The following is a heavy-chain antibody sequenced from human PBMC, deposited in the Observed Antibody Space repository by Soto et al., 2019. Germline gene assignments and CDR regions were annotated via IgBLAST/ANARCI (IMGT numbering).Heavy chain of an antibody. CDR3: AGGRYSSSSRNPHYYGMDV. V-gene: IGHV1-69*12. CDR1: GGTFSSYA. CDR2: IIPIFGTA. Sequence: QVQLVQSGAEVKKPGSSVKVSCKASGGTFSSYAISWVRQAPGQGLEWMGGIIPIFGTANYAQKFQGRVTITADESTSXAXXERSSLRSEDTAVYYCAGGRYSSSSRNPHYYGMDVWGQGTTVTVSS. D-gene: IGHD6-13*01. J-gene: IGHJ6*02.